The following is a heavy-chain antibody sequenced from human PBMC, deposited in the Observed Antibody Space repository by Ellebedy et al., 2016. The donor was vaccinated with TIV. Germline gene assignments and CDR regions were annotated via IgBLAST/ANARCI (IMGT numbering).Heavy chain of an antibody. CDR1: GGSFSGYY. J-gene: IGHJ4*02. D-gene: IGHD5-18*01. Sequence: SETLSLTCAVYGGSFSGYYWSWIRQPPGKGPEWIGEINHSGNTNYNPSLKSRVTISVDTSKNQFSLNLNSVTAADTAAYYCARSGTFSHGLWYFDYWGQGTLVTVSS. CDR3: ARSGTFSHGLWYFDY. V-gene: IGHV4-34*01. CDR2: INHSGNT.